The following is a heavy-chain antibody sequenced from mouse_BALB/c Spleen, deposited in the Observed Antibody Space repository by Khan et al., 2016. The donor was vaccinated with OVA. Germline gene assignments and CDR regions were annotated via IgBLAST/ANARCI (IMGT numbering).Heavy chain of an antibody. CDR1: GFTFSSFG. Sequence: VELVESGGGLVQPGGSRKLSCAASGFTFSSFGMYWVRQAPEKGLEWVAYVSFGSASIYYADTVKGRFSISRDNPKNILFLQMTSLRSEDTAIFCCTRALSTKWYFDGWGAGTTVTVSS. D-gene: IGHD2-4*01. CDR3: TRALSTKWYFDG. J-gene: IGHJ1*01. CDR2: VSFGSASI. V-gene: IGHV5-17*02.